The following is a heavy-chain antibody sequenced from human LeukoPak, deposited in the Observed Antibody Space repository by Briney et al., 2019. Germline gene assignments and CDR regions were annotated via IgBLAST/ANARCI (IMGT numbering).Heavy chain of an antibody. CDR2: MYYSGST. D-gene: IGHD3-22*01. Sequence: SETLSLTCTVSGGSISSGDYYWSWIRQPPGEGLEWRAYMYYSGSTYYTPSLTSRVTMSVDTSTNQLSLKLSSVTAADTAVYYCARPYYYDTRIDPWGQGILVTVSS. CDR3: ARPYYYDTRIDP. CDR1: GGSISSGDYY. J-gene: IGHJ5*02. V-gene: IGHV4-30-4*01.